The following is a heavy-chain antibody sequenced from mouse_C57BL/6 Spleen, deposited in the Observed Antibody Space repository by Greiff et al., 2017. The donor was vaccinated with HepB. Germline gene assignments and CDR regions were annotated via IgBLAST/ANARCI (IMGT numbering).Heavy chain of an antibody. CDR2: IYPGSGST. CDR1: GYTFTSYW. CDR3: ARSRYYGSSYEFAY. D-gene: IGHD1-1*01. J-gene: IGHJ3*01. Sequence: QVQLQQSGAELVKPGASVKMSCKASGYTFTSYWITWVKQRPGQGLEWIGDIYPGSGSTNYNEKFKSKATLTVDTSSSTAYMQLSSLTSEDSAVYYCARSRYYGSSYEFAYWGQGTLVTVSA. V-gene: IGHV1-55*01.